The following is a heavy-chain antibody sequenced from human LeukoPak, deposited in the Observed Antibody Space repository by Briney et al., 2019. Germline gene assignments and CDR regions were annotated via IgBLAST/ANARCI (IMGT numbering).Heavy chain of an antibody. Sequence: GASVKVPCKASGGTFSSYAISWVRQAPGQGLEWMGRIIPILGIANYAQKFQGRVTITADKSTSTAYMELSSLRSEDTAVYYCARVAYYYDSSGYYPFDYWGQGTLVTVSS. J-gene: IGHJ4*02. CDR1: GGTFSSYA. V-gene: IGHV1-69*04. CDR3: ARVAYYYDSSGYYPFDY. D-gene: IGHD3-22*01. CDR2: IIPILGIA.